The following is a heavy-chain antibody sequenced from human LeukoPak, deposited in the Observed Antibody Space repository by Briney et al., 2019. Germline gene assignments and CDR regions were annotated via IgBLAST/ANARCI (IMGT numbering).Heavy chain of an antibody. CDR1: GGSISSYY. CDR3: ARSVAGRPRVDYYFDY. D-gene: IGHD6-19*01. Sequence: SETLSLTCTVSGGSISSYYWSWIRQPAGKGLEWIGRLYTSGSTNYNPSLKSRVTMSVDTPKNQFSLKLSSVTAADTAVYYCARSVAGRPRVDYYFDYWGQGTLVTVSS. V-gene: IGHV4-4*07. J-gene: IGHJ4*02. CDR2: LYTSGST.